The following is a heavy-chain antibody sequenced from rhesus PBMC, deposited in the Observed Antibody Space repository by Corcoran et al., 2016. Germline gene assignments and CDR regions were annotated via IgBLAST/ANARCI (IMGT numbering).Heavy chain of an antibody. V-gene: IGHV4-93*02. CDR2: IYGSGGST. CDR1: GGSISSSNW. D-gene: IGHD6-25*01. CDR3: ASHEDIAAAGRFDV. J-gene: IGHJ5-1*01. Sequence: QVQLQESGPAVVKPSETLSLTCAVSGGSISSSNWWSWSRQSPGKGLEWIGGIYGSGGSTEYNPSLKSRFTISLDTSKNQFSLKLSAVTAADTAVYYCASHEDIAAAGRFDVWGPGVLVTVSS.